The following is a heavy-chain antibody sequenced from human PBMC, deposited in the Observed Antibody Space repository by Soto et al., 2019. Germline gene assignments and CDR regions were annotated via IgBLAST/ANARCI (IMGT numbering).Heavy chain of an antibody. CDR2: ISYDGSNK. J-gene: IGHJ3*02. V-gene: IGHV3-30*18. CDR3: AKDGRFSAFDI. Sequence: GGSLRLSCAASGFTFSSYGMHWVRQAPGKGLEWVAVISYDGSNKYYADSVKGRFTISRDNSKNTLYLQMNSLRAEDTAVYYCAKDGRFSAFDIWGQGTMVT. D-gene: IGHD3-16*01. CDR1: GFTFSSYG.